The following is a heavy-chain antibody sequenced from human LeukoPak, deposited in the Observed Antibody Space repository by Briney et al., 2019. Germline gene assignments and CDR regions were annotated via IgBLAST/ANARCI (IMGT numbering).Heavy chain of an antibody. Sequence: ASAKVSCKASGYTFTSYAMHWVRQAPGQRLEWMGWINAGNGNTKYSQKFQGRVTITRDTSASTAYMELSSLRSEDTAVYYCARDQFGELFRDWGQGTLVTVSS. CDR1: GYTFTSYA. V-gene: IGHV1-3*01. CDR3: ARDQFGELFRD. D-gene: IGHD3-10*01. J-gene: IGHJ4*02. CDR2: INAGNGNT.